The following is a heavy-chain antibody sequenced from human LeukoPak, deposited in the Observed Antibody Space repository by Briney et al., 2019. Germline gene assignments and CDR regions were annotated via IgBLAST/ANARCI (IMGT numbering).Heavy chain of an antibody. CDR2: IYYSGST. D-gene: IGHD1-26*01. Sequence: PSETLSLTCTVSGGSISSYYWSWIRQPPGKGLEWIGYIYYSGSTNYNPSLKSRVTISVDTSKNQFSLKLSSVTAADTAVYHCARDSGSYSLLDYWGQGTLVTVSS. CDR3: ARDSGSYSLLDY. J-gene: IGHJ4*02. CDR1: GGSISSYY. V-gene: IGHV4-59*01.